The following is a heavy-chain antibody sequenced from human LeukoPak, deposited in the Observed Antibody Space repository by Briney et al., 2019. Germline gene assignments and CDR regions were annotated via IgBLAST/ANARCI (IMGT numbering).Heavy chain of an antibody. V-gene: IGHV3-23*01. D-gene: IGHD2-21*01. Sequence: PGGSLRLSCAASGFTFSSYGMSWVRQAPGKGLEWVSLVSGSGDNTYYADSVKGRFTISRDNSKNTLYLQMNSLRAEDTAVYYCAKGGIIRSKEFDYWGQGTLVTVSS. CDR3: AKGGIIRSKEFDY. CDR1: GFTFSSYG. CDR2: VSGSGDNT. J-gene: IGHJ4*02.